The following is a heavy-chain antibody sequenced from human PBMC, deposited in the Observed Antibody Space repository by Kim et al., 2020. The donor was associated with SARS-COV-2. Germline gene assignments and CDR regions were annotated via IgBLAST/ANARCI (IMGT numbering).Heavy chain of an antibody. CDR2: ISGSGGST. Sequence: GGSLRLSCAASGFTFSSYAMSWVRQAPGKGLEWVSAISGSGGSTYYADSVKGRFTISRDNSKNTLYLQMNRLRAEDTAVYYCAKGCGGDCYSGVYLGQGTLVTVSS. D-gene: IGHD2-21*02. CDR1: GFTFSSYA. CDR3: AKGCGGDCYSGVY. J-gene: IGHJ4*02. V-gene: IGHV3-23*01.